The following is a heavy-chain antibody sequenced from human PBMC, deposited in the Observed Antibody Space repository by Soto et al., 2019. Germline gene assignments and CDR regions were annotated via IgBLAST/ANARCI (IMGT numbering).Heavy chain of an antibody. D-gene: IGHD3-3*01. CDR3: ERERVVTVPLDY. J-gene: IGHJ4*02. V-gene: IGHV1-18*04. Sequence: QVQLVQSGAEMKKPGASVKVSCKASGYTFTSYGISWVRQAPGPGLEWMGWISAYNGNTNYAQKIQGRVTMTTDTSTSTAYMELRSLRADDTAVYYCERERVVTVPLDYWGQGTLVTVSS. CDR2: ISAYNGNT. CDR1: GYTFTSYG.